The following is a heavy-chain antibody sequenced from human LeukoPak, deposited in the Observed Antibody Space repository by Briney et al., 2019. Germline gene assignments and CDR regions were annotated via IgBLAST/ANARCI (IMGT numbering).Heavy chain of an antibody. CDR1: GGSITSINW. D-gene: IGHD6-13*01. CDR3: ARERYSSRPAFDI. Sequence: SGTLSLTCAVSGGSITSINWWNWVRQAPGKGLEWIGETHHNGNTNYNPSLKSRISISVDTSKNQFSLRLSSVTAADTAMYYCARERYSSRPAFDIWGQGTMVTVSS. V-gene: IGHV4-4*02. CDR2: THHNGNT. J-gene: IGHJ3*02.